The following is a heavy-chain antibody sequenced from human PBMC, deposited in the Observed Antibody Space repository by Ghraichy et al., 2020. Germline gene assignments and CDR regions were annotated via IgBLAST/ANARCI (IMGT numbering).Heavy chain of an antibody. CDR2: IKDSGST. V-gene: IGHV4-34*01. Sequence: SETLSLTCAVYGGSFSGYYWSWIRQPPGKELEWIGEIKDSGSTNYNPSLKSRVTISVDTSKNQFSLKVSSVTAADTAVYYCARASPSYVWGRYRYSFDYWGQGTLVTVSS. J-gene: IGHJ4*02. CDR3: ARASPSYVWGRYRYSFDY. CDR1: GGSFSGYY. D-gene: IGHD3-16*02.